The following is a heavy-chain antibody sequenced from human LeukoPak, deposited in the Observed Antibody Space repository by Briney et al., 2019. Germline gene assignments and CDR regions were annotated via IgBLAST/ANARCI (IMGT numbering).Heavy chain of an antibody. D-gene: IGHD5-18*01. CDR1: GGSISSNTYY. CDR2: IYYSGST. J-gene: IGHJ4*02. V-gene: IGHV4-39*07. CDR3: ARDYQGGYGDKTVDY. Sequence: SETLSLTCTVSGGSISSNTYYWGWIRQPPGKGLEWIGSIYYSGSTYYNPSLKSRVTISVDTSKNRFSLKLSSVTAADTAVYYCARDYQGGYGDKTVDYWGQGTLVTVSS.